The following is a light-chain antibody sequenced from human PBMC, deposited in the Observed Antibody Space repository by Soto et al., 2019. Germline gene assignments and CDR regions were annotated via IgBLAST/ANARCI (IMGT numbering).Light chain of an antibody. CDR3: QQYGSSPLT. CDR1: QSVRSSF. Sequence: EIVLTQSPGTLSLSPGERATLSCRASQSVRSSFLAWYQQKPGQAPRLFIYGASSRATGIPDRFSGSGSGTDFTLTISRLEPEDFAVYYCQQYGSSPLTFGGGTRLEIK. J-gene: IGKJ5*01. V-gene: IGKV3-20*01. CDR2: GAS.